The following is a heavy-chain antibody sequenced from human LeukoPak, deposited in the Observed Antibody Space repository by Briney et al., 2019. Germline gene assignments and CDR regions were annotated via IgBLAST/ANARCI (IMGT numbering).Heavy chain of an antibody. CDR1: GFTFSSYG. CDR2: IRCDGSNK. D-gene: IGHD6-19*01. J-gene: IGHJ4*02. V-gene: IGHV3-30*02. Sequence: GGSLRLSCAASGFTFSSYGTHWVRQAPGKGLEWVAFIRCDGSNKYYADSVKGRFTISRDNSKNTLYLQMNSLRAEDTAVYYCAKTGSPIAVAGAFDYWGQGTLVTVSS. CDR3: AKTGSPIAVAGAFDY.